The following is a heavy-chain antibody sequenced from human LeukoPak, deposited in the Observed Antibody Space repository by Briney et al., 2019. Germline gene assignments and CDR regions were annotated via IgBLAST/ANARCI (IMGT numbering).Heavy chain of an antibody. Sequence: PSETLSLTCSVYSGSISSGGYHWGWIRQPPGKGLQWIGYIYHSGSTYYNPSLKSRVTISVDRSKNQFSLKLSSVTAADTAVYYCARDHPGPLGDYEVYWYFDFWGRGTLVTVSS. CDR1: SGSISSGGYH. CDR3: ARDHPGPLGDYEVYWYFDF. V-gene: IGHV4-30-2*01. D-gene: IGHD4-17*01. CDR2: IYHSGST. J-gene: IGHJ2*01.